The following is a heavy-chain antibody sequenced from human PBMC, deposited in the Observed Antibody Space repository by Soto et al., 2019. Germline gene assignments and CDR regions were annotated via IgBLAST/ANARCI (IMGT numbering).Heavy chain of an antibody. CDR2: IYYSGST. V-gene: IGHV4-61*01. Sequence: SETLSLTCTVFGGSVISGSYYWSWIRQPPGKGLEWIGYIYYSGSTNYNPSLKSRVTISVDTSKNQFSLKLSSVTAADTAVYYCARDSPASSGWTYSFDSWGQEKRSPSPQ. CDR1: GGSVISGSYY. J-gene: IGHJ4*02. D-gene: IGHD6-19*01. CDR3: ARDSPASSGWTYSFDS.